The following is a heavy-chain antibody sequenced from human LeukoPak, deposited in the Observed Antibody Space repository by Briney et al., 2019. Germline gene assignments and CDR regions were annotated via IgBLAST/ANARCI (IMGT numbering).Heavy chain of an antibody. J-gene: IGHJ4*02. Sequence: SETLSLTCAVSGGSLSGYYWTWIRQPPGKGLEWIGEINHSGSTNYNPSLKSRVTISVDTSKNQFSLKLSSVTAADTAVYYCARAPLRYFDWLQPYYFDYWGQGTLVTVSS. CDR3: ARAPLRYFDWLQPYYFDY. CDR1: GGSLSGYY. CDR2: INHSGST. D-gene: IGHD3-9*01. V-gene: IGHV4-34*01.